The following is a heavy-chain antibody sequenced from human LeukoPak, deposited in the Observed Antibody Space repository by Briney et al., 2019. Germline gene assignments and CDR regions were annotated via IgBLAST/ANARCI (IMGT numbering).Heavy chain of an antibody. Sequence: GGSLRLFCAASGFTFDDYAMHWVRQGPGRGLEYVSGLSWNSGGIGYADSVKGRFTISRDNAKNSLYLQMNSLRAEDTAVYYCAKLLYYYDSSQPYWGQGTLVTVSS. J-gene: IGHJ4*02. CDR2: LSWNSGGI. V-gene: IGHV3-9*01. CDR1: GFTFDDYA. CDR3: AKLLYYYDSSQPY. D-gene: IGHD3-22*01.